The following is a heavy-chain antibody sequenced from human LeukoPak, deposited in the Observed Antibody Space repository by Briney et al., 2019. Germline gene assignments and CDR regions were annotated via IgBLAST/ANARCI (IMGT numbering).Heavy chain of an antibody. CDR1: GGSFSGYY. J-gene: IGHJ4*02. CDR3: ARAGTYSSSWYDY. V-gene: IGHV4-34*01. D-gene: IGHD6-13*01. Sequence: SETLSLTCAVYGGSFSGYYWSWIRQPPGKGLEWIGEINHSGSTNYNPSLKSRVTISVDTSKNQFSLKLSSVTAADTAVYYCARAGTYSSSWYDYWGQGTLVTVSS. CDR2: INHSGST.